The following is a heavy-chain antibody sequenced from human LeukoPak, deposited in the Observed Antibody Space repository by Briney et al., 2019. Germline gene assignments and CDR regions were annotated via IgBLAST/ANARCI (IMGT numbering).Heavy chain of an antibody. J-gene: IGHJ4*02. V-gene: IGHV4-59*01. CDR3: ARGCVWELLDH. CDR2: IYYSGST. D-gene: IGHD1-26*01. Sequence: RLSETLSLTCTAIGGSISHYYWTSIRQPPGKGLEWIGNIYYSGSTNYNPSLKSRVTLSLDTSKNQFSLQLSSVTAADTAVYYCARGCVWELLDHWGQGTLVTVSS. CDR1: GGSISHYY.